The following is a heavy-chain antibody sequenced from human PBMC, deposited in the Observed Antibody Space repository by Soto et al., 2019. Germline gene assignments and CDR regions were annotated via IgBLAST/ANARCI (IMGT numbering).Heavy chain of an antibody. D-gene: IGHD5-12*01. CDR3: AKDHEDKSIVATIRLTVSFAFDI. CDR2: ISGSGGSS. CDR1: GFTFSSYA. V-gene: IGHV3-23*01. Sequence: GGSLRLSCAASGFTFSSYAMSWVRQAPGKGLEWVSAISGSGGSSYYADSVKGRFTISRDNSKNTLYLQMNSLRAEDTAVYYCAKDHEDKSIVATIRLTVSFAFDIWGQGTMVTVSS. J-gene: IGHJ3*02.